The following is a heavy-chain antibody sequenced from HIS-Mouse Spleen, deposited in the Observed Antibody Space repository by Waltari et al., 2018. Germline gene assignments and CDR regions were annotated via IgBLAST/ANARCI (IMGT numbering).Heavy chain of an antibody. CDR1: GFTFSSYA. J-gene: IGHJ5*02. CDR3: ARTLLNIAAPFDP. Sequence: QVQLVESGGGVVQPGRSLRLSCAASGFTFSSYAMHWVRKAPGKGLGWGAVISNDGSNNYYADAVKGRFTISRDNSKNTLYLQMNSLRAEDTAVYYCARTLLNIAAPFDPWGQGTLVTVSS. V-gene: IGHV3-30*04. CDR2: ISNDGSNN. D-gene: IGHD6-6*01.